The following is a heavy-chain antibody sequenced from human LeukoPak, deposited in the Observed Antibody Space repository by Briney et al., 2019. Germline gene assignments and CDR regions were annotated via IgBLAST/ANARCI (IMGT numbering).Heavy chain of an antibody. V-gene: IGHV3-7*01. CDR3: ARDSWSDIVVVPSFDY. D-gene: IGHD2-2*01. CDR2: IKQDGSVK. CDR1: GITFSRYW. J-gene: IGHJ4*02. Sequence: GGSLRLSCAASGITFSRYWMSWVRQAPGKGLEWVANIKQDGSVKYYVDSVKGRFTISRDNAKNSLYLQMSSLRAEDTAVYYCARDSWSDIVVVPSFDYWGQGTLVTVSS.